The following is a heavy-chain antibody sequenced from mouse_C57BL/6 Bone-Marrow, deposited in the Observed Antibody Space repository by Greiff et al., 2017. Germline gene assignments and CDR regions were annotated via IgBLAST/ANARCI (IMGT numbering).Heavy chain of an antibody. J-gene: IGHJ3*01. CDR1: GYTFTSYG. D-gene: IGHD1-1*02. Sequence: VQLQQSGAELARPGASVKLSCKASGYTFTSYGISWVKQRTGQGLEWIGEIYPRSGNTYYNEKFKGKATLTADKSSSTAYMELRSLTSEDSAVYFCARRGWSLAYWGQGTLVTVSA. CDR2: IYPRSGNT. V-gene: IGHV1-81*01. CDR3: ARRGWSLAY.